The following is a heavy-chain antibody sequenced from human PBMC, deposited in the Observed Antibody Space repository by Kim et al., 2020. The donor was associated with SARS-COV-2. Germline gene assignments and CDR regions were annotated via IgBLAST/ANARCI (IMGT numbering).Heavy chain of an antibody. V-gene: IGHV3-11*01. Sequence: AATVKGRFTTSRDNAKNSLYLQMNSLRAEDTAVYYCARVGSTVAAGIIDYWGQGTLVTVSS. D-gene: IGHD6-13*01. CDR3: ARVGSTVAAGIIDY. J-gene: IGHJ4*02.